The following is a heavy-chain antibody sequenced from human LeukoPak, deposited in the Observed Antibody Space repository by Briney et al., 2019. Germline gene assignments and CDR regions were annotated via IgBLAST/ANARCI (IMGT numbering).Heavy chain of an antibody. V-gene: IGHV1-46*01. Sequence: ASVKVSCKASGYTFTSYYMHWVRQAPGQGLEWMGIINPSGGSTSYAQKFQGRVTMTRDTSTSTAYMELSSLRSEDTAVYYCASMAYGGNSGGSYWGQGTLVTVSS. CDR3: ASMAYGGNSGGSY. CDR1: GYTFTSYY. D-gene: IGHD4-23*01. CDR2: INPSGGST. J-gene: IGHJ4*02.